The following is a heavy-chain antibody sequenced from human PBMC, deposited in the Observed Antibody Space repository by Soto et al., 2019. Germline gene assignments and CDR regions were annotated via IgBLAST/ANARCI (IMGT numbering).Heavy chain of an antibody. CDR2: ISSSSSTI. Sequence: GGSLRLSCAASGFTFSSYSMNWVRQAPGKGLEWVSYISSSSSTIYYADSVKGRFTISRDNAKNSLYLQMNSLRAEDTAVYYCARVSHSSGWYPRFVFDYWGQGTLVTVSS. J-gene: IGHJ4*02. CDR1: GFTFSSYS. V-gene: IGHV3-48*01. CDR3: ARVSHSSGWYPRFVFDY. D-gene: IGHD6-19*01.